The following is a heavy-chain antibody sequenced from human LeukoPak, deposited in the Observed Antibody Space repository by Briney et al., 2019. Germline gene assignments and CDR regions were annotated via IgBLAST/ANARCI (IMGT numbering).Heavy chain of an antibody. Sequence: GRSLRLSCAASGFTFSSYAMHWVRQAPGKGLEWVAVISYDGSNKYYADSVKGRFTISRDNSKNTLYLQMNSLRAEDTAVYYCAKDPGGLGYCSSTSCPASIYYYYGMDVWGQGTTVTVSS. J-gene: IGHJ6*02. CDR3: AKDPGGLGYCSSTSCPASIYYYYGMDV. CDR2: ISYDGSNK. CDR1: GFTFSSYA. V-gene: IGHV3-30*04. D-gene: IGHD2-2*01.